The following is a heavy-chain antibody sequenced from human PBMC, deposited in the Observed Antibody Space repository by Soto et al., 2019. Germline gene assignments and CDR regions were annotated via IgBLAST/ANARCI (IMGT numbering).Heavy chain of an antibody. V-gene: IGHV3-74*01. J-gene: IGHJ5*02. D-gene: IGHD2-2*01. CDR3: VIDGHCITTSRYGTGFDP. CDR2: INGDASHT. CDR1: GFTFSTYW. Sequence: EVQLVESGGGLVQPGGSLRLSCAASGFTFSTYWMHWIHQVPGKGLEWVSRINGDASHTYSAASVKGRFTISRGNAKNTLHLETNSLRADDTVVYYCVIDGHCITTSRYGTGFDPWGKGTLVTLSS.